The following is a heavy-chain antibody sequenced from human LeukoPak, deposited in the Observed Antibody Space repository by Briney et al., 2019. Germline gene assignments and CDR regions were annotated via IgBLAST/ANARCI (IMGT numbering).Heavy chain of an antibody. CDR3: AKSLRPDGYNIADFDY. J-gene: IGHJ4*02. V-gene: IGHV3-30*04. D-gene: IGHD5-24*01. CDR1: GFTFSSYA. CDR2: ISYDGSNK. Sequence: GGSLRLSCATSGFTFSSYAMHWVRQAPGKGLEWVAVISYDGSNKYYADSVKGQFTISRDNSKNTLYLQMNSLRAEDTAVYYCAKSLRPDGYNIADFDYWGQGTLVTVSS.